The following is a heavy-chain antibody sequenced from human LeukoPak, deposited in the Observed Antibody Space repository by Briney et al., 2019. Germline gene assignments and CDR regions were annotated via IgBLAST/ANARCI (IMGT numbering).Heavy chain of an antibody. CDR2: ISSSSSYI. CDR1: GFTFSSYS. J-gene: IGHJ4*02. D-gene: IGHD3-22*01. CDR3: ARDAHYYDSSGAFDY. Sequence: GGSLRLSCAASGFTFSSYSMNWVRQAPGKGLEWVSSISSSSSYIYYADSVKGRFTISRDNSKNTLYLQMNSLRAEDTAVYYCARDAHYYDSSGAFDYWGQGTLVTVSS. V-gene: IGHV3-21*04.